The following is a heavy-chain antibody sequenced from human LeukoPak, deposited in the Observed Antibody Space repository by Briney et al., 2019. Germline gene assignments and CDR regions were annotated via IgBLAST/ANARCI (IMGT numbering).Heavy chain of an antibody. Sequence: ASVKVSCKASGYTFTSYAMHWVRQAPGQRLEWMGWINAGNGNTKYSQKFQGRVTITRDTSASTAYMELSSLRSEDTAVYLCARDGAPDYGSGSYTFDYWGQGTLVTVSS. J-gene: IGHJ4*02. CDR1: GYTFTSYA. CDR3: ARDGAPDYGSGSYTFDY. D-gene: IGHD3-10*01. V-gene: IGHV1-3*01. CDR2: INAGNGNT.